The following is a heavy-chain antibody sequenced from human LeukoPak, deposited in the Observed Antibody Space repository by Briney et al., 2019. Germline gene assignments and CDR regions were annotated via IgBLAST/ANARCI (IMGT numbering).Heavy chain of an antibody. J-gene: IGHJ4*02. Sequence: GGSLRLSCAASGFSFSSYGMHWVRQAPGKGLEWVALTSYDGSNKYYGDSVKGRFTISRDNSKNTLYLQMNSLRAQDTAVYYCASEYSSSSGDDYWGQGTLVTVSS. CDR1: GFSFSSYG. CDR2: TSYDGSNK. CDR3: ASEYSSSSGDDY. V-gene: IGHV3-30*03. D-gene: IGHD6-6*01.